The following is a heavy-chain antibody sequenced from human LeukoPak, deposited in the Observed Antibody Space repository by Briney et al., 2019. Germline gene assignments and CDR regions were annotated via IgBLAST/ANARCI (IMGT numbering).Heavy chain of an antibody. J-gene: IGHJ4*02. CDR1: GYTFTSYY. V-gene: IGHV1-46*01. Sequence: GASVKVSCKASGYTFTSYYMHWVRQAPGQGLEWVGIINPSGGSTSYAQKFQGRVTMTRDTSTSTVYMELSSLRSEDTAVYYCARVRSYGYPGYYFDYWGQGTLVTVSS. CDR3: ARVRSYGYPGYYFDY. CDR2: INPSGGST. D-gene: IGHD6-25*01.